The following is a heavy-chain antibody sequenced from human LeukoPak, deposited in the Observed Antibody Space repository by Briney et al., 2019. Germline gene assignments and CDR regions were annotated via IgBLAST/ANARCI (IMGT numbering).Heavy chain of an antibody. CDR2: IRSKTHNYAT. Sequence: GGSLRLSCAASGFTFSGSAMHWVRQTSGKGLEWVGYIRSKTHNYATLYAASVKGRFTISRDDSKNTLYLQMNSLRAEDTAVYYCAKDSEVVVITLNFDPWGQGTLVTVSS. J-gene: IGHJ5*02. CDR3: AKDSEVVVITLNFDP. D-gene: IGHD3-22*01. V-gene: IGHV3-73*01. CDR1: GFTFSGSA.